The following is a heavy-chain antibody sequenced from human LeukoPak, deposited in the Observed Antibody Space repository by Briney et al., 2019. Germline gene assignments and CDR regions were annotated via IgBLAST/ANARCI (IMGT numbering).Heavy chain of an antibody. CDR1: GGSISSGDYN. V-gene: IGHV4-30-4*01. CDR3: ARGISSFTYYYGSGRLFNY. Sequence: SETLSLTCTVSGGSISSGDYNWSWIRQPPGKGLEWIGYVYYSGSAYYNPSLKSRVTISVDTSKNQFSLKLSSVTAADTAVYYCARGISSFTYYYGSGRLFNYWGQGTLVTVSS. J-gene: IGHJ4*02. D-gene: IGHD3-10*01. CDR2: VYYSGSA.